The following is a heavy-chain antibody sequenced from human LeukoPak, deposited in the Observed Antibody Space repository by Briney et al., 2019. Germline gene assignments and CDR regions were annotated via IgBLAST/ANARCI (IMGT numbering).Heavy chain of an antibody. J-gene: IGHJ3*02. CDR2: IYYSGRT. V-gene: IGHV4-39*07. D-gene: IGHD3-10*01. Sequence: SETLSLTCTVSGGSISSSSYYWGWIRQPPGKGLEWIGYIYYSGRTYYNPSLKSRVTISVDTSKNQFSLKLSSVTAADTAVYYCARSDGYGLVGIWGQGTMVTVSS. CDR1: GGSISSSSYY. CDR3: ARSDGYGLVGI.